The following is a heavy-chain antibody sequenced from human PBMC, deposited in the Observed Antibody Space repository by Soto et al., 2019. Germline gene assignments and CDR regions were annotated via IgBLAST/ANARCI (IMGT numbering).Heavy chain of an antibody. CDR2: IDWDDDK. CDR1: GFSLSTSGMR. V-gene: IGHV2-70*04. Sequence: SGPTLVNPTRPRTLTCTFCGFSLSTSGMRVSGIRQPPGKALEWLARIDWDDDKFYSTSLKTRLTISKDTSKNPVVLTMTNMDPVDTATYYCARDPNKYGMDVWGQGTTVTVSS. J-gene: IGHJ6*01. CDR3: ARDPNKYGMDV.